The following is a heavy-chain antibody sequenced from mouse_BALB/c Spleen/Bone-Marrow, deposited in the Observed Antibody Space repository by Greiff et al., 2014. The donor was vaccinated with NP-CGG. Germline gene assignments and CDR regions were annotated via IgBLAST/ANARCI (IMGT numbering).Heavy chain of an antibody. CDR3: ARSNYVGYYAMDY. D-gene: IGHD1-1*01. J-gene: IGHJ4*01. CDR1: GFTFSSFG. V-gene: IGHV5-17*02. CDR2: ISSDSSTI. Sequence: DVQLVESGGGLVQPGGSRKLSCAASGFTFSSFGIHWVRQAPEKGLEWVAYISSDSSTIYYADTVKGRFTISRGNPKNTLFLQMTSLRSEDTAMYYCARSNYVGYYAMDYWGQGTSVTVSS.